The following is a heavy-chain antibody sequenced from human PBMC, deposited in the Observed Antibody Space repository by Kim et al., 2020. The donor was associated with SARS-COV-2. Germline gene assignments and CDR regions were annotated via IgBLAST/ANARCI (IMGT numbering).Heavy chain of an antibody. Sequence: GGSLRLSCSVSGFSVSNTAMNWVRQAPGKGLEWVSAISGHGRDTYYGDSVKGRFTISRDTSKNTVYLQMDRLRAEDTASYYCAKDIWDYSGMDAWGPGTTVTVSS. CDR3: AKDIWDYSGMDA. CDR1: GFSVSNTA. D-gene: IGHD3-16*01. J-gene: IGHJ6*01. V-gene: IGHV3-23*01. CDR2: ISGHGRDT.